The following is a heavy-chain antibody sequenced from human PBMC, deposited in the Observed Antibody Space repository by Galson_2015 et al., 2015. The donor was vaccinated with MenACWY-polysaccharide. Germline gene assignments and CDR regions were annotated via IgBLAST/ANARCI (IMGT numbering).Heavy chain of an antibody. V-gene: IGHV3-23*01. D-gene: IGHD3-3*01. CDR3: AKDNPTMDWLLPPNWFDP. CDR1: GFTFSTYA. J-gene: IGHJ5*02. CDR2: LSASGGSP. Sequence: SLRLSCAASGFTFSTYAMSWVRQAPGKGLEWVSGLSASGGSPYYADSVKGRFTISRDNSKNTLYLQMNSLRAEDTAVYYCAKDNPTMDWLLPPNWFDPWGQGTLVTVSS.